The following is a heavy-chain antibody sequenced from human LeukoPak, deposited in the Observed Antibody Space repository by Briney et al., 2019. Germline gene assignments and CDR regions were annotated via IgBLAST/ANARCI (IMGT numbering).Heavy chain of an antibody. D-gene: IGHD2-21*01. CDR1: GYIFTAYY. CDR2: INPNNGGT. V-gene: IGHV1-2*02. Sequence: ASVKVSCKASGYIFTAYYMHWVRQAPGQGLEWMGWINPNNGGTNYAQKFQGRVTMTRDTSISTAYMELRRLRSDDTAVYYCARDPGRYSDYWGQGTLVTVSS. J-gene: IGHJ4*02. CDR3: ARDPGRYSDY.